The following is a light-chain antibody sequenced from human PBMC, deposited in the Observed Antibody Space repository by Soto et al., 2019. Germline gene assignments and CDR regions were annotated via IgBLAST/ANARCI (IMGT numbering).Light chain of an antibody. CDR2: GAS. Sequence: EIVLTQSPATLSLSPGERATLSCRASQSVSSLLAWYQQKPGQAPRLLIYGASTRATGIPARFSGTGSGTEFTLTISSLQSEDFALYYCQQYNDWPLTFGQGTKVDIK. CDR1: QSVSSL. CDR3: QQYNDWPLT. V-gene: IGKV3-15*01. J-gene: IGKJ1*01.